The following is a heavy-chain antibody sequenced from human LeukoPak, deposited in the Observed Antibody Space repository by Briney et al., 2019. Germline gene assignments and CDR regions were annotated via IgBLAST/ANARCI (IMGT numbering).Heavy chain of an antibody. V-gene: IGHV4-34*01. D-gene: IGHD1-26*01. Sequence: SETLSLTCAVYGESLSKYYWTWIRQSPGKGLEWIGEINRRGSTNQNPSLKSRVTLSVDTSKHQFSLKLTSVTAADAAVYYCASSVGSTDYWGQGTLVTVSS. CDR2: INRRGST. CDR1: GESLSKYY. CDR3: ASSVGSTDY. J-gene: IGHJ4*02.